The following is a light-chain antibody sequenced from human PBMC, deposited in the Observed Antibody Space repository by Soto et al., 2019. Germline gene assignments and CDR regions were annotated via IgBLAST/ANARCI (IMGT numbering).Light chain of an antibody. J-gene: IGKJ4*01. CDR2: AAS. Sequence: DIQMTQSPSSLSASVGDRVTITCRASQSISSYLNWYQQKPGKAPKLLIYAASSLQSGVPSRFSGSGSGTDFTLTISSLQPEDFATYYCQHSYSTPVTCGGGTKVEIK. V-gene: IGKV1-39*01. CDR3: QHSYSTPVT. CDR1: QSISSY.